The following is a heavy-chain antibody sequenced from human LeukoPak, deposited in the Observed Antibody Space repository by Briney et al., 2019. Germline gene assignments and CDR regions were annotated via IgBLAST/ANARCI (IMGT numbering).Heavy chain of an antibody. Sequence: KSGGSLRLSCAASGFNFSTYSMNWVRHAPGKGLEWVSSISSSSTYIDYADSVKGRFTISRDNAKNSLYLQMNSLRAEDTAVYYCARDESRVRGVIRDAFHFWGQGTMVTVSS. D-gene: IGHD3-10*01. CDR3: ARDESRVRGVIRDAFHF. J-gene: IGHJ3*01. CDR2: ISSSSTYI. V-gene: IGHV3-21*01. CDR1: GFNFSTYS.